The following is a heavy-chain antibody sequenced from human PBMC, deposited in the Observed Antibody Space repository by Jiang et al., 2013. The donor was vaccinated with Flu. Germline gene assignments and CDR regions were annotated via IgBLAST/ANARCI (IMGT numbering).Heavy chain of an antibody. J-gene: IGHJ4*02. CDR3: ARSQGLFSASSLDYVPNHFDY. V-gene: IGHV4-59*01. D-gene: IGHD4-17*01. CDR2: LLQWEH. Sequence: KPSETLSLTCTVSGGSISSYYWSWIRQPPREGTGVDWVYLLQWEHQLQPSLKSRVTISVDTSKNQFSLKLSSVTAADTAVYYCARSQGLFSASSLDYVPNHFDYWGQGTLVTVSS. CDR1: GGSISSYY.